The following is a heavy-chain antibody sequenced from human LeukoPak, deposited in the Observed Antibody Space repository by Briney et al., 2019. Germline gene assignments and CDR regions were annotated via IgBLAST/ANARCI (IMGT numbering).Heavy chain of an antibody. V-gene: IGHV1-2*02. Sequence: ASVKVSCKPSGYTFTGYYLHWVRQAPGQAFEWMGWMNPNTGATMNSQKFQGRVTMSRDTSTSTAYMDLNSLRSDDSAVYYCARDRVGSGWPRPFYFEFWGQGSLVTVSS. CDR3: ARDRVGSGWPRPFYFEF. J-gene: IGHJ4*02. CDR1: GYTFTGYY. CDR2: MNPNTGAT. D-gene: IGHD6-19*01.